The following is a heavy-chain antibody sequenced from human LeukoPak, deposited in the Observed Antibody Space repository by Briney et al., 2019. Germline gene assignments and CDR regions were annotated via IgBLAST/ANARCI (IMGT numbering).Heavy chain of an antibody. CDR1: GDSISSSNW. CDR3: ARSEAPMVRGVIMVNWFDP. Sequence: SGTLSLTCAVSGDSISSSNWWSWVRQPPGKGLEWIGYINYSGSTDYNPSLKSRVTISVDTSKNQFSLKLSSVTAADTAVYYCARSEAPMVRGVIMVNWFDPWGQGTLVTVSS. D-gene: IGHD3-10*01. CDR2: INYSGST. V-gene: IGHV4-4*02. J-gene: IGHJ5*02.